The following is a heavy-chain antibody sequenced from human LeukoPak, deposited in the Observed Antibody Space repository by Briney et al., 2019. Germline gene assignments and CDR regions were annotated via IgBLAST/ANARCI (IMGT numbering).Heavy chain of an antibody. D-gene: IGHD1-26*01. Sequence: PGGSLRLSCAASGFTFSNYAMTWVRQAPGKGLEWVSVISGSGGSTYYADSVKGRFSISRDNSKNTLYLQMNSLRAEDTAVYYCAKDYSRSYYYFDYWGQGTLVTVSS. J-gene: IGHJ4*02. CDR3: AKDYSRSYYYFDY. CDR2: ISGSGGST. CDR1: GFTFSNYA. V-gene: IGHV3-23*01.